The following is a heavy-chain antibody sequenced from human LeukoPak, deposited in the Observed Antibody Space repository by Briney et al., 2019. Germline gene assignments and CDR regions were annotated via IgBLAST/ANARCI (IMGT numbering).Heavy chain of an antibody. V-gene: IGHV4-59*01. J-gene: IGHJ5*02. CDR3: ARVAYSGFDP. D-gene: IGHD2-21*01. CDR2: IYYSGST. Sequence: PSETLSLTCTVSDDYISSYYWSWIRQPPGKGLEWIGDIYYSGSTNYNPSLKGRVTMSVDTSKNQFSLMLSSVTAADTAVYYCARVAYSGFDPWGQGTLVTVSS. CDR1: DDYISSYY.